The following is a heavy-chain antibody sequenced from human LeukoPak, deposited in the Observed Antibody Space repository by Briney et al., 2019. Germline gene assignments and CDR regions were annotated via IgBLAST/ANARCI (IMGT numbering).Heavy chain of an antibody. Sequence: SVKVSCKASGGTFSSYAISWVRQAPGQGLEWMEGIIPIFGTANYAQKFQGRATITADESTSTAYMELSSLRSEDTAVYYCARTVVVVPAAIPFDYWGQGTLVTVSS. D-gene: IGHD2-2*02. J-gene: IGHJ4*02. CDR1: GGTFSSYA. V-gene: IGHV1-69*01. CDR2: IIPIFGTA. CDR3: ARTVVVVPAAIPFDY.